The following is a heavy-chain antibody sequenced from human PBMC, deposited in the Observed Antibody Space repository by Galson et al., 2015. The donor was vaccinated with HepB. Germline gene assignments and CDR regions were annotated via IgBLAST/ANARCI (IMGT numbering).Heavy chain of an antibody. D-gene: IGHD6-13*01. V-gene: IGHV1-18*04. Sequence: SVKVSCKASGYTFTSYGISWVRQAPGQGLEWMGWISAYYGNIKYAQKLQGRVTMTTDTSTSTAYMELRSLRYDDTAVYYCARDQGIAAAVPGYWGQGTLVTVSS. J-gene: IGHJ4*02. CDR3: ARDQGIAAAVPGY. CDR2: ISAYYGNI. CDR1: GYTFTSYG.